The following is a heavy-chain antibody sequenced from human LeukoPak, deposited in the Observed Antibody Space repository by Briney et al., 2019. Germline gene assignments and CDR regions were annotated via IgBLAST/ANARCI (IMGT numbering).Heavy chain of an antibody. D-gene: IGHD6-19*01. V-gene: IGHV4-4*07. CDR1: EGSISDHY. J-gene: IGHJ5*02. CDR3: ARDVRYASGWSTPES. CDR2: IYSSGSA. Sequence: SETLFLTCTVSEGSISDHYWSWIRQPSGKGLEWIGRIYSSGSANYSPSLKSRVSMSVDTSNNYFSLNLTSVTAADTALYFCARDVRYASGWSTPESWGQGILVTVSS.